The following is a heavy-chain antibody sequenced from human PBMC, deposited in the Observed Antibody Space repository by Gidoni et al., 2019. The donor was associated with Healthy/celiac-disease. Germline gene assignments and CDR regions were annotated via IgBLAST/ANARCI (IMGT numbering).Heavy chain of an antibody. CDR2: IYTSGST. CDR3: ARDRGRFGELGFDY. Sequence: QVQLQESGPGLVKPSQTLSLTSTVSGGSITRGSYYWSWIRHPAGKGLEWIGRIYTSGSTNYNPSLKSRVTISVETSKNQFSLKLSSVTAADTAVYYCARDRGRFGELGFDYWGQGTLVTVSS. V-gene: IGHV4-61*02. D-gene: IGHD3-10*01. J-gene: IGHJ4*02. CDR1: GGSITRGSYY.